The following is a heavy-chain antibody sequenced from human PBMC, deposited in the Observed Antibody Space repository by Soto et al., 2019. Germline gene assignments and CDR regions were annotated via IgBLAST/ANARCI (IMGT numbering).Heavy chain of an antibody. D-gene: IGHD1-26*01. CDR1: GFTFSNYA. CDR2: ISPTVVDT. J-gene: IGHJ4*02. CDR3: AKSGSHSYFDY. Sequence: GGSLRLSCAASGFTFSNYAMTWFRLAPGKGLEWVSSISPTVVDTYYTASVKGRFTISRDNSKNTLYLHMTSLRADDTAIYYCAKSGSHSYFDYWGQGTLVTVSS. V-gene: IGHV3-23*01.